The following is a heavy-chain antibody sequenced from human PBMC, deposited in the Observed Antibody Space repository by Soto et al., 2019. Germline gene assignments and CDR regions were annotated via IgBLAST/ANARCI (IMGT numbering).Heavy chain of an antibody. CDR3: AKAHIVVVTAIYFDY. D-gene: IGHD2-21*02. Sequence: PGGSLRLSCAASGFTFSSYAMSWVRQAPGKGLEWVSAISGSGGSTYYADSVKGRFTISRDNSKNTLYLQMNSLRAEDTAVYYCAKAHIVVVTAIYFDYWGQGTLVTVSS. CDR1: GFTFSSYA. J-gene: IGHJ4*02. CDR2: ISGSGGST. V-gene: IGHV3-23*01.